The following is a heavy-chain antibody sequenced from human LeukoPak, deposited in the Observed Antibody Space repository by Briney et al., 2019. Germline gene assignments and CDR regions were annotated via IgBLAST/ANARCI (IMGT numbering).Heavy chain of an antibody. Sequence: GVSLRLSCAASGFTFSSYAMSWVRQAPGKGLEWVSAISGSGGSTYYADSVKGRFTISRDNSKNTLYLQMNSLRAEDTAVYYCAKQPITTVRAWIDYWGQGTLVTVSS. CDR1: GFTFSSYA. V-gene: IGHV3-23*01. CDR2: ISGSGGST. J-gene: IGHJ4*02. CDR3: AKQPITTVRAWIDY. D-gene: IGHD3-10*01.